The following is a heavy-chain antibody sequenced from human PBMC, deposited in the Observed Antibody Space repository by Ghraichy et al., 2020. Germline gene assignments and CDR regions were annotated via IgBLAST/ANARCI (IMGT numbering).Heavy chain of an antibody. CDR3: ARLRPKDYHYGMDV. V-gene: IGHV4-59*01. Sequence: SETLSLTCTVSGGSITSYYWSWIRQPPGKGLEWIGYIYYSGSTNYNPSLKSRVTMSADTSKNQFSLNLSSVTAADTAVYYCARLRPKDYHYGMDVWGQGTTVTVSS. CDR1: GGSITSYY. J-gene: IGHJ6*02. CDR2: IYYSGST.